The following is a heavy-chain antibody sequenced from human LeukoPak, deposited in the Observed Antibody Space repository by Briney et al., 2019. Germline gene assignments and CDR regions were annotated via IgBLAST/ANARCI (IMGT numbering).Heavy chain of an antibody. D-gene: IGHD2-15*01. CDR3: ARHFCSGGSCYFSHWFDP. Sequence: PSETLSLTCSVSGGSISTNYWSWIRQPPGRGLEWIGYIHYSGDTNYNPSLKSRVTISTDTSKNQFSLKLGSVTAADTAMYYCARHFCSGGSCYFSHWFDPWGQGILVTVSS. CDR1: GGSISTNY. CDR2: IHYSGDT. V-gene: IGHV4-59*08. J-gene: IGHJ5*02.